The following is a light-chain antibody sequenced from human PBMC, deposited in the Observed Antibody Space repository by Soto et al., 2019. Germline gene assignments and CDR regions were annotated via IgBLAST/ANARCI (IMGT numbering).Light chain of an antibody. V-gene: IGKV1-12*01. J-gene: IGKJ4*01. Sequence: DIHMTQSPSSVSASVGDRVTITCRASQSINNWLAWYQQKPGKAPKLLISAASNLQSGVPSRFSGSASGTDFTLSISSLQPEDFATYYCQQTNSFPLTFGGGTTVEI. CDR2: AAS. CDR1: QSINNW. CDR3: QQTNSFPLT.